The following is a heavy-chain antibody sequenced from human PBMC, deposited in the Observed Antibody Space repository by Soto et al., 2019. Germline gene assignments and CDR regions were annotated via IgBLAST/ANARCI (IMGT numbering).Heavy chain of an antibody. D-gene: IGHD3-9*01. V-gene: IGHV3-30*18. CDR3: AKEGFDWKYYYDGMDV. J-gene: IGHJ6*02. CDR2: ISYDGSNK. Sequence: QVQLVESGGGVVQPGRSLRLSCAASGFTFSSYGMHWVRQAPGKGLEWVAVISYDGSNKYYADSVKGRFTISRDNSKNSLYLQMNSLRAEDTAVYYCAKEGFDWKYYYDGMDVWGQGTTVTVSS. CDR1: GFTFSSYG.